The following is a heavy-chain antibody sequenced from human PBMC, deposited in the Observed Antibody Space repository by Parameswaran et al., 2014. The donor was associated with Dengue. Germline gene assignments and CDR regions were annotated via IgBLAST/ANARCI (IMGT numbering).Heavy chain of an antibody. V-gene: IGHV3-30*18. J-gene: IGHJ6*04. CDR2: ISYDGSNK. CDR3: AKDRLTMVRGPDV. Sequence: WIRQPPGKGLEWVAVISYDGSNKYYADSVKGRFTISRDNSKNTLYLQMNSLRAEDTAVYYCAKDRLTMVRGPDVWGKGTTVTVSS. D-gene: IGHD3-10*01.